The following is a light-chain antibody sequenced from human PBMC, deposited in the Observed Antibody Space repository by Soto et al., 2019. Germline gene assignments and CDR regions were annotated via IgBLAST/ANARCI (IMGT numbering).Light chain of an antibody. CDR2: AAS. CDR3: KQSYNIPYT. CDR1: QTISSY. Sequence: DIQLTQSPSSLCASVGNIVSFTCRASQTISSYLNWYQQKPGKAPKLLISAASGLQSWVTSRLSGSGSGTVFTLTITTLQPEDVAIYYCKQSYNIPYTFGQGPKVDIK. J-gene: IGKJ2*01. V-gene: IGKV1-39*01.